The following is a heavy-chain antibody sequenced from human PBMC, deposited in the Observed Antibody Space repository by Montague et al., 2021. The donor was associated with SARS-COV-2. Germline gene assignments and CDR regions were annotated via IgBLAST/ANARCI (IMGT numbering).Heavy chain of an antibody. D-gene: IGHD3-10*01. Sequence: SETLSLTCTVSSGSISSSNYYWGWIRQPPGKGLEWIGNMYYSGSTYYNPSLKSRVTISIDTSKNQFSLKLSSVTAADTAVYYCARDDIVLQGVTKGMDVWGQGNTVTVSS. CDR2: MYYSGST. CDR1: SGSISSSNYY. V-gene: IGHV4-39*07. CDR3: ARDDIVLQGVTKGMDV. J-gene: IGHJ6*02.